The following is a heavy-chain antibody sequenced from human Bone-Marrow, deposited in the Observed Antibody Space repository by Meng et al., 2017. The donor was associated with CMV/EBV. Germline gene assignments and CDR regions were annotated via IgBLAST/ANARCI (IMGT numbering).Heavy chain of an antibody. CDR2: IYYSGST. D-gene: IGHD1-26*01. J-gene: IGHJ3*02. CDR3: ARSGSYCDSFVI. Sequence: SETLSLTCTVSGRSISSYYWSWIRQPPGKGLAWIGYIYYSGSTNYNPSLKSRVTISVDTSKNQFSLKLSSVTAADTAVYYCARSGSYCDSFVIWGQGKMVTVSS. CDR1: GRSISSYY. V-gene: IGHV4-59*01.